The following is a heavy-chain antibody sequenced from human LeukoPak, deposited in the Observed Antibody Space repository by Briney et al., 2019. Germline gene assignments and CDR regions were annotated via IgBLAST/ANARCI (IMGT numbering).Heavy chain of an antibody. CDR2: ISGSGGST. Sequence: GGSLRLSCAASGFTFSSYAMSWVRQAPGKGLEWVSAISGSGGSTYYADSVKGRFTISRDNSKNTLYLQMNSLRAEDTAVYYCAKDAVFDYYDSSGPYYYYYGMDVWGQGTTVTVSS. V-gene: IGHV3-23*01. CDR3: AKDAVFDYYDSSGPYYYYYGMDV. J-gene: IGHJ6*02. CDR1: GFTFSSYA. D-gene: IGHD3-22*01.